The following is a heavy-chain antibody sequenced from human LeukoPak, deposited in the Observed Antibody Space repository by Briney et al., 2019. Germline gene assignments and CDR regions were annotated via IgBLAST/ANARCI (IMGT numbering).Heavy chain of an antibody. J-gene: IGHJ4*02. CDR1: GYTFTNYG. D-gene: IGHD6-13*01. CDR3: ARNRGYSSSWYSLTY. CDR2: ISTYKGNT. Sequence: ASVKVSCKASGYTFTNYGINWVRQAPGQGLEWMGWISTYKGNTNYAQKLRGRVTMTTDTSTSTAYMELRSLRSDDTAVYYCARNRGYSSSWYSLTYWGQGTLVTVSS. V-gene: IGHV1-18*01.